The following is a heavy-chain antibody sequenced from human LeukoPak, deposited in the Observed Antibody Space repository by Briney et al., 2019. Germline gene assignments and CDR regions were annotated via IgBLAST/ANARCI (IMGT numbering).Heavy chain of an antibody. CDR1: GFTFSSYA. V-gene: IGHV3-30-3*01. J-gene: IGHJ4*02. CDR2: ISYDGSNK. Sequence: GGSLRLSCAASGFTFSSYAMHWVRQAPGKGLEWVAVISYDGSNKYYADSVKGRFTISRGNSKNTLYLQMNSLRAEDTAVYYCARDGSRVAVALYYFDYWGQGTLVTVSS. D-gene: IGHD6-19*01. CDR3: ARDGSRVAVALYYFDY.